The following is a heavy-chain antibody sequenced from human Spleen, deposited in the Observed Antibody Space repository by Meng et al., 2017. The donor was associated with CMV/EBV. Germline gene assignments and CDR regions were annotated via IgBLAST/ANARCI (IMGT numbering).Heavy chain of an antibody. CDR1: GASISDRDYC. J-gene: IGHJ6*02. V-gene: IGHV4-39*07. Sequence: GSLRLSCTVSGASISDRDYCWGWIRQPPGKGLEWIGSIYYSGSTYYNPSLKSRVTISVDTSKNQFSLKLSSVTAADTAVYYCARGRGVVPAAQNYYYYGMDVWGQGTTVTVSS. CDR3: ARGRGVVPAAQNYYYYGMDV. CDR2: IYYSGST. D-gene: IGHD2-2*01.